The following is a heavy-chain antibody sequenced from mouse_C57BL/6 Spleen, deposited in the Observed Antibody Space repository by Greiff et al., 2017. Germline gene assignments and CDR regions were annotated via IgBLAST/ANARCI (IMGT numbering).Heavy chain of an antibody. CDR2: IWSDGST. D-gene: IGHD4-1*02. CDR3: ASTGSHYYAMDY. CDR1: GFSLTSYG. V-gene: IGHV2-6*03. Sequence: VQLQQSGPGLVAPSQSLSITCTVSGFSLTSYGVHWVRQPPGKGLEWLVVIWSDGSTTYNSALKSRLSISKDNSKSQVFLKMNSLQTDDTAMYYCASTGSHYYAMDYWGQGTSVTVSS. J-gene: IGHJ4*01.